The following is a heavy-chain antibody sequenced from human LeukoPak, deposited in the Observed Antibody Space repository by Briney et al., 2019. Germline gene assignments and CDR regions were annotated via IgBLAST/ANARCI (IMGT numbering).Heavy chain of an antibody. J-gene: IGHJ4*02. Sequence: GGSLRLSCAASGFTFNNFAMSWVRQAPGKGLEWVSFISGSDSSTYYADSVKGRFSTSRDNSKNTLSLQMNSLRVEDTAVYYCARDYYDSSGYSYVGGNYWGQGTLVTVSS. D-gene: IGHD3-22*01. CDR3: ARDYYDSSGYSYVGGNY. CDR1: GFTFNNFA. CDR2: ISGSDSST. V-gene: IGHV3-23*01.